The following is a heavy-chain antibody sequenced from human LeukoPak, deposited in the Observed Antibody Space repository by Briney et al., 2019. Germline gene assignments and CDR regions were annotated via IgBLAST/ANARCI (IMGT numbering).Heavy chain of an antibody. V-gene: IGHV3-48*01. D-gene: IGHD3-22*01. CDR3: ERGSSSALYYYDSSGYSPLGY. Sequence: PGGSLRLSCAASGFTFSSYSMNWVRQAPGKGLEWVSYISSSSSTIYYADSVKGRFTISRDNAKNSLYLQMNSLRAEDTAVYYCERGSSSALYYYDSSGYSPLGYWGQGTLVTVSS. CDR1: GFTFSSYS. CDR2: ISSSSSTI. J-gene: IGHJ4*02.